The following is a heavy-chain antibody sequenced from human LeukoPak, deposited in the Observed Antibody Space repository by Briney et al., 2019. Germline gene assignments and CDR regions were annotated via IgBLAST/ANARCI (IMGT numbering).Heavy chain of an antibody. Sequence: GGSLGLSCAASGFTFSSYGMHWVRQAPGKGLEWVAFIRYDGSNKYYADSVKGRFTISRDNSKNTLYLQMNSLRAEDTAVYYCAKDQDSIAVAGTALSDYWGQGTLVTVSS. CDR1: GFTFSSYG. CDR3: AKDQDSIAVAGTALSDY. V-gene: IGHV3-30*02. CDR2: IRYDGSNK. D-gene: IGHD6-19*01. J-gene: IGHJ4*02.